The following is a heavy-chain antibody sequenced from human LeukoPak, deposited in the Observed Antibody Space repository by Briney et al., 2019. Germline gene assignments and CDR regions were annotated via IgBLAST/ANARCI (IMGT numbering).Heavy chain of an antibody. Sequence: PGGSLRLSCAASGFTFSSYWMCWVRQAPGKGLEWVANIKQDGSEKYYVDSVKGRFTISRDNAKNSLYLQMNSLRAEDTAVYYCARDLAAAGVYYFDYWGQGTLVTVSS. CDR3: ARDLAAAGVYYFDY. D-gene: IGHD6-13*01. J-gene: IGHJ4*02. CDR2: IKQDGSEK. CDR1: GFTFSSYW. V-gene: IGHV3-7*01.